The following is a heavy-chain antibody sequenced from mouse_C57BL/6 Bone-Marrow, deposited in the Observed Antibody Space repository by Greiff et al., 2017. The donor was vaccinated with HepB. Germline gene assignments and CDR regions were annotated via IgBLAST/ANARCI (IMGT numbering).Heavy chain of an antibody. CDR2: ISSGGDYI. CDR1: GFTFSSYA. J-gene: IGHJ1*03. D-gene: IGHD1-1*01. Sequence: EVKLMESGEGLVKPGGSLKLSCAASGFTFSSYAMSWVRQTPEKRLEWVAYISSGGDYIYYADTVKGRFTISRDNARNTLYLQMSSLKSEDTAMYYCTRDFYYGSSYYYWYFDVWGTGTTVTVSS. CDR3: TRDFYYGSSYYYWYFDV. V-gene: IGHV5-9-1*02.